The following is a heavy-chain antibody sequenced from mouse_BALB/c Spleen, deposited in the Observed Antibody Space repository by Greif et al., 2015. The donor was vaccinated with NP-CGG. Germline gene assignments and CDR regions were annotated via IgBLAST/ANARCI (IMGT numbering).Heavy chain of an antibody. J-gene: IGHJ3*01. CDR2: IYPGNVNT. V-gene: IGHV1S56*01. CDR1: GYTFTSYY. D-gene: IGHD2-1*01. Sequence: QVQLQQSGPELVKPGASVRISCKASGYTFTSYYIHWVKQRPGQGLEWIGLIYPGNVNTKYNEKFKGKATLTADKSSSTAYMQLSSLTAEDSAVYFCAISLYGNFAYWGQGTLVTVSA. CDR3: AISLYGNFAY.